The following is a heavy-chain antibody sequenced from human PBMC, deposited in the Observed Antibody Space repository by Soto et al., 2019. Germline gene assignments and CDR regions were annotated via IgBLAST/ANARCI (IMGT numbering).Heavy chain of an antibody. CDR2: IYYSGST. V-gene: IGHV4-30-4*01. CDR3: SRVTAGRWLQLQGHFDY. J-gene: IGHJ4*02. CDR1: GGSISSGDYY. D-gene: IGHD5-12*01. Sequence: SETLSLTCTVSGGSISSGDYYWSWIRQPPGKGLEWIGYIYYSGSTYYNPSLKSRVTISVDTSKNQFSLKLSSVTAADTAVDYCSRVTAGRWLQLQGHFDYWGQGTLVTVSS.